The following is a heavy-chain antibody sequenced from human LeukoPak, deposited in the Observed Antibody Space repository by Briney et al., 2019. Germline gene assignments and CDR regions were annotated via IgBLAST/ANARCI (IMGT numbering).Heavy chain of an antibody. CDR2: INPSGGST. Sequence: ASVKVSCKASGYTFTSYYMHWVRQAPGQGLEWMGIINPSGGSTSYAQKFQGRVTMTRDMSTSTVYMELSSLRSEDTAVYCCARGIRGYSYGYGALDYWGQGTLVTVSS. CDR1: GYTFTSYY. CDR3: ARGIRGYSYGYGALDY. V-gene: IGHV1-46*01. D-gene: IGHD5-18*01. J-gene: IGHJ4*02.